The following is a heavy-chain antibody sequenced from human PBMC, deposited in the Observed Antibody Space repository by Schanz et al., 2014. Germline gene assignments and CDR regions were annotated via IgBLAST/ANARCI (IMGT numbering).Heavy chain of an antibody. CDR3: ASPSGYSDYGTYFDF. V-gene: IGHV3-11*06. CDR2: ISSSGSYI. Sequence: GQLAESGGGLVKPGGSLRLSCAASGFTFRDYYMSWIRQAPGKGLEWVSSISSSGSYIHYADSVKGRFTISRDNSRNTLYLQMNSLRTEDTAVYYCASPSGYSDYGTYFDFWGQGTLVTVSS. D-gene: IGHD5-12*01. CDR1: GFTFRDYY. J-gene: IGHJ4*02.